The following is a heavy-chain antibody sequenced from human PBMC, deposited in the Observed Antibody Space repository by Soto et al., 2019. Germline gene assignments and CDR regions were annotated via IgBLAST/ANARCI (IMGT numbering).Heavy chain of an antibody. CDR2: ISWDGRST. V-gene: IGHV3-43*01. Sequence: EVQLVESGGVVIQPGGSLRLSCAASGFTFDDYSMHWVRQAPGKGLEWVSLISWDGRSTYYADSVKGRFTISRDNSRSSLYLQMNSLTTEDTAFYYFGRDGAVTDYAYLDYWGQGALVTVSS. D-gene: IGHD4-17*01. CDR1: GFTFDDYS. J-gene: IGHJ4*02. CDR3: GRDGAVTDYAYLDY.